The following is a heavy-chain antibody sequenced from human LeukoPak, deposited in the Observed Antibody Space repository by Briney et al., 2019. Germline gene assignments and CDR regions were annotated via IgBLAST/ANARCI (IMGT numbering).Heavy chain of an antibody. CDR3: ARRLAHAYTPFDY. CDR2: INHSGST. Sequence: SETLSLTCAVYGGSFSGYYWSWIRQPPGKGLEWIGEINHSGSTNYNPSLKSRVTISVDTSKNQFSLKLSSVTAADTAVYYCARRLAHAYTPFDYWGQGTLVTVSS. CDR1: GGSFSGYY. D-gene: IGHD5-24*01. V-gene: IGHV4-34*01. J-gene: IGHJ4*02.